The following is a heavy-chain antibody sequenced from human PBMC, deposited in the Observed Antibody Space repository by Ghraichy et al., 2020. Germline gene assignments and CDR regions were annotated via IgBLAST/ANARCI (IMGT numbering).Heavy chain of an antibody. CDR1: GDNVSNNNAT. CDR3: AREEGQQLPLILREPHAFDV. J-gene: IGHJ3*01. D-gene: IGHD6-13*01. Sequence: SQTLSLTCSISGDNVSNNNATWNWIRQSPSRGLEWLGRTFYRSKWYHDYADSVRSRITINPDTSKKLFSLHLKSVTPEDTAVYYCAREEGQQLPLILREPHAFDVWGPGTLVTVSS. CDR2: TFYRSKWYH. V-gene: IGHV6-1*01.